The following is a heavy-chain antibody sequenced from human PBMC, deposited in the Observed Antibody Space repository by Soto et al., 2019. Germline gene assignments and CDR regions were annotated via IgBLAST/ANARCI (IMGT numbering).Heavy chain of an antibody. CDR3: ARWQRNLDF. D-gene: IGHD6-25*01. Sequence: QVQLVQSGTEVKKPEASVKVSCKVSGYIFTAYTIHWVRQAPGQRLEWLGWINGGDGNTKYSQKFQGSLSITREASARAAYMELSGLMSEDTAVYFCARWQRNLDFWGQGTLVIVSS. CDR1: GYIFTAYT. CDR2: INGGDGNT. J-gene: IGHJ4*02. V-gene: IGHV1-3*01.